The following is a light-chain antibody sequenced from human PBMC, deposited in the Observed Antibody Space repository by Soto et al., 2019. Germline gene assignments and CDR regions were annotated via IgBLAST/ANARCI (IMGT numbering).Light chain of an antibody. CDR1: QSIPF. CDR3: QLYGSSPPWT. J-gene: IGKJ1*01. V-gene: IGKV3-20*01. Sequence: EIVLTPSPVTLSLSPGVRATLSGRASQSIPFLAWYQQKPGQTPKLLIHGASTRAPGIPDRFSGSGSGGEFTLPISRLEPADFAVYYCQLYGSSPPWTFGQGTKVEIK. CDR2: GAS.